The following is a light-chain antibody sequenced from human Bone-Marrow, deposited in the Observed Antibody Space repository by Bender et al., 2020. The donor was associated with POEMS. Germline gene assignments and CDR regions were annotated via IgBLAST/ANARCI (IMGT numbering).Light chain of an antibody. CDR2: DVS. V-gene: IGLV2-14*03. J-gene: IGLJ2*01. CDR1: SSDVGGYNY. Sequence: QSALTQPASVSGSPGQSITISCTGTSSDVGGYNYVSWYQQHPGKAPKLMIFDVSDRPSGVSNRFSGSKSGNTASLTISGLQADDEADYYCTSYTTRGILVFGGGTRLTVL. CDR3: TSYTTRGILV.